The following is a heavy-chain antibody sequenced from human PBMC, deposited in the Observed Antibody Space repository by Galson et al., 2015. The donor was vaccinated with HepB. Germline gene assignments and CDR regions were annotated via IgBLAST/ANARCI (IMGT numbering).Heavy chain of an antibody. J-gene: IGHJ3*02. Sequence: SVKVSCKASGYTFTSYDINWVRQATGQGLEWMGWMNPNSGNTGYAQKFQGRVTMTRNTSISTAYMELSGLRSEDTAVYYCARPLTTVTTPGDAFDIWGQGTMVTVSS. CDR2: MNPNSGNT. CDR1: GYTFTSYD. V-gene: IGHV1-8*01. D-gene: IGHD4-17*01. CDR3: ARPLTTVTTPGDAFDI.